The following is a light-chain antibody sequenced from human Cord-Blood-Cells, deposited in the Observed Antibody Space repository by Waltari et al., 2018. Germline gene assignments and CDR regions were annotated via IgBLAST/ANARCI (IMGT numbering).Light chain of an antibody. CDR3: QQYDNLPLT. V-gene: IGKV1-33*01. J-gene: IGKJ3*01. CDR2: DAS. CDR1: QDISNY. Sequence: DIQITQSPYSLSASVGDRVTITCQASQDISNYLNWYQQKPGKAPKLLIYDASNLETGVPSRFSGSGSGTDFTFTISSLQPEDIATYYCQQYDNLPLTFGPGTKVDIK.